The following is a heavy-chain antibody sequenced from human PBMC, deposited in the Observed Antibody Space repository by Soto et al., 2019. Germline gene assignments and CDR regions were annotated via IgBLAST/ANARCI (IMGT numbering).Heavy chain of an antibody. CDR2: ISYDGSNK. CDR1: GFTFRSYG. CDR3: AKRGYSSSSSDY. V-gene: IGHV3-30*18. Sequence: RLSCAASGFTFRSYGMHWVRQAPGKGLEWVAVISYDGSNKYYADSVKGRFTISRDNSKNTLYLQMNSLRAEDTAVYYCAKRGYSSSSSDYWGQGTLVTVSS. D-gene: IGHD6-13*01. J-gene: IGHJ4*02.